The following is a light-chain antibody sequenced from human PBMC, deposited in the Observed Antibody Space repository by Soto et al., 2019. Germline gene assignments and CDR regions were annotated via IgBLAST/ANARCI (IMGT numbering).Light chain of an antibody. CDR1: QGIRND. Sequence: PSSLSASGGDRVIITCRASQGIRNDLGWYQQKPGKAPKLLIYGASSLQSGVPSRFSGSGSGTEFTLTINSLQSEDFAVYYCQQYNNWWTFGQGTKVDIK. J-gene: IGKJ1*01. CDR3: QQYNNWWT. CDR2: GAS. V-gene: IGKV1-17*01.